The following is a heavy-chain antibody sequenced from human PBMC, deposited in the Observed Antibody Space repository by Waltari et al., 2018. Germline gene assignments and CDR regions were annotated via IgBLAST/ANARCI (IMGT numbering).Heavy chain of an antibody. Sequence: QVQLVQSGAEVKKPGASVKVTCKASGYPFTSYDINWVRQATGHALEWMGWMNPNSGNTGYAQKFQGRVTITRNTSISTAYMELSSLRSEDTAVYYCARGGGVVVVAATQNYYYGMDVWGQGTTVTVSS. CDR3: ARGGGVVVVAATQNYYYGMDV. CDR1: GYPFTSYD. D-gene: IGHD2-15*01. J-gene: IGHJ6*02. V-gene: IGHV1-8*03. CDR2: MNPNSGNT.